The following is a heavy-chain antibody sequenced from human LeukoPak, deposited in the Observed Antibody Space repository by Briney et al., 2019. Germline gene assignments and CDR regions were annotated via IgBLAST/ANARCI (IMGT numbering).Heavy chain of an antibody. V-gene: IGHV4-59*08. J-gene: IGHJ3*02. CDR3: ARRSHPTTALAGGAFDI. CDR1: GGSISSYY. CDR2: IYYSGST. Sequence: SETLSLTCTVSGGSISSYYWSWIRQPPGKGLEWIAYIYYSGSTNYNPSLKSRVTISIDTSRNQFSLKLSSVTAADTAVYYCARRSHPTTALAGGAFDIWGQGTMVTVSS. D-gene: IGHD4-17*01.